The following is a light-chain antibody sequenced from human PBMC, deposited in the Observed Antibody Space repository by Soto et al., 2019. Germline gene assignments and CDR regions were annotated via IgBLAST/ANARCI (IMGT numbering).Light chain of an antibody. Sequence: QSVLTQPASVSGSPGQSITISCTGTSSDVGSYNLVSWFQQLPGKVPKLIIYEGTRRPSEVSDRFSGSKSGYTATLTISGLQAEDAADYYCFSYAGNSVYVFGTGTKVTVL. CDR3: FSYAGNSVYV. V-gene: IGLV2-23*01. CDR2: EGT. CDR1: SSDVGSYNL. J-gene: IGLJ1*01.